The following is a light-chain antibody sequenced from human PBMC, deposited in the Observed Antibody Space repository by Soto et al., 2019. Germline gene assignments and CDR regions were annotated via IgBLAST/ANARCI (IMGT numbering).Light chain of an antibody. Sequence: EIVLTQSPATLSVSPAERATLSCTASQSISGHLDWYQQKPGQAPRLLIYDASTRATGIPDRFSGSGSGAEFTLTISSLQSEDFAVYYRQQSHMWPLTFGGGTKVEIK. CDR2: DAS. V-gene: IGKV3-15*01. J-gene: IGKJ4*01. CDR3: QQSHMWPLT. CDR1: QSISGH.